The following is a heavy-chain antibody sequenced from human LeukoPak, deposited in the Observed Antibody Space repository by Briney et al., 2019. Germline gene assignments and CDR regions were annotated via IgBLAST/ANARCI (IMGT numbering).Heavy chain of an antibody. Sequence: PGGSLRLSCAASGFTFSSYGMHWVRQAPGKGLEWVAFIRYDGSNKYYADSVKGRFTISRDNSKNTLYLQMNSLRAEDTAVYYCAKDYIRIGSSGLRTGAFDIWGQGTRVTVSS. D-gene: IGHD3/OR15-3a*01. J-gene: IGHJ3*02. CDR3: AKDYIRIGSSGLRTGAFDI. CDR2: IRYDGSNK. V-gene: IGHV3-30*02. CDR1: GFTFSSYG.